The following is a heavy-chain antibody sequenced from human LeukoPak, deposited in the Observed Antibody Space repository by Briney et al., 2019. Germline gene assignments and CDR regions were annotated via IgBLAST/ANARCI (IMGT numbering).Heavy chain of an antibody. CDR2: IYHSGST. J-gene: IGHJ4*02. D-gene: IGHD3-22*01. V-gene: IGHV4-38-2*02. Sequence: SETLSLTCTVSGGSLSSYYWGWIRQPPGKGLEWIGSIYHSGSTYYNPSLKSRVTISVDTSKNQFSLKLSSVTAADTAVYYCARDHRTYYDSSGYPDYWGQGTLVTVSS. CDR3: ARDHRTYYDSSGYPDY. CDR1: GGSLSSYY.